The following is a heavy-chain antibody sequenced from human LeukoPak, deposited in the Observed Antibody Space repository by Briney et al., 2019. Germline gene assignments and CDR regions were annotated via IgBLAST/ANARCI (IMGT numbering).Heavy chain of an antibody. CDR3: ARATRQYCNSTSCYAGEEEWFDP. CDR2: SYASGST. D-gene: IGHD2-2*01. V-gene: IGHV4-4*07. J-gene: IGHJ5*02. Sequence: SETLSLTCTVSGGSISSYYGSGIRQPTGRGGEGIGRSYASGSTNSNPSLKVRVTMSVDASKTKFTLKLRFVTAADKAVYYCARATRQYCNSTSCYAGEEEWFDPWGQGTLVTVSS. CDR1: GGSISSYY.